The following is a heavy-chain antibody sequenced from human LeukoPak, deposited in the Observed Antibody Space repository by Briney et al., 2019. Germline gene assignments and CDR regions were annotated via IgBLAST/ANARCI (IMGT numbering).Heavy chain of an antibody. D-gene: IGHD3-22*01. V-gene: IGHV4-34*01. CDR3: ARGPRYYYDSSAQVYYYYYGMDV. CDR1: GGSFSGYY. Sequence: SETLSLTCAVSGGSFSGYYWSWIRQPPGKGLEWIGEINHSGSTNYNPSLKSRVTISVDTSKNQFSLKLSSVTAADTAVYYCARGPRYYYDSSAQVYYYYYGMDVWGQGTTVTVSS. J-gene: IGHJ6*02. CDR2: INHSGST.